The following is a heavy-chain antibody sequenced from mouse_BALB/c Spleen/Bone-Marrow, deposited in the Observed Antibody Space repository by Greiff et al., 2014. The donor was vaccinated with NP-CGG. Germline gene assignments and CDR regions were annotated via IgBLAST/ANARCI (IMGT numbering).Heavy chain of an antibody. D-gene: IGHD1-1*01. CDR1: GFNIKDTY. CDR3: ARYYYGSSYFDY. Sequence: EVQLQQSGAELVKPGASVKLSCTASGFNIKDTYMHWVKQRPEQGLEWIGRIDPANGNTKYDPKFQGKATITADTSSHTAYLQLSSLTSEDTAVYYCARYYYGSSYFDYWGQGTTLTVSS. J-gene: IGHJ2*01. V-gene: IGHV14-3*02. CDR2: IDPANGNT.